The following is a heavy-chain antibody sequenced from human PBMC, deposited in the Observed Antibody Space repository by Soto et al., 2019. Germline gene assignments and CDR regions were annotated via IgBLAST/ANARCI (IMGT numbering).Heavy chain of an antibody. J-gene: IGHJ4*02. CDR1: GFDFSSYA. CDR2: ITYTGDTT. V-gene: IGHV3-23*01. D-gene: IGHD4-17*01. Sequence: DVYLLESGGTLVQPGGSLRLSCAASGFDFSSYAMTWVRQAPGKGLEWVSGITYTGDTTYYADSVKGRFTISRDNYRNTLYLQMNSLRADDTAMYFCAKDWPGTSSVTSDYWGQGILVTVSS. CDR3: AKDWPGTSSVTSDY.